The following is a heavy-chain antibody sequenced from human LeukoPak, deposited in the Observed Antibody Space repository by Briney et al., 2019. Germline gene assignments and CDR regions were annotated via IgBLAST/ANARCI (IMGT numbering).Heavy chain of an antibody. CDR2: INHSGST. D-gene: IGHD6-13*01. J-gene: IGHJ6*02. CDR1: GGSFSGYY. V-gene: IGHV4-34*01. Sequence: PSETLSLTCAVYGGSFSGYYWSWIRQPPGKGLEWIGEINHSGSTNYNPSLKSRVTISVDTSKNQFSLKLSSVTAADTAVYYCARVVRLISSWYGRYYYYYGMDVWGQGTTVTVSS. CDR3: ARVVRLISSWYGRYYYYYGMDV.